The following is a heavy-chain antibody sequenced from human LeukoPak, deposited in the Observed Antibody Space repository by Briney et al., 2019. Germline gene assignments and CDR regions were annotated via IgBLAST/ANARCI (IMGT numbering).Heavy chain of an antibody. Sequence: ASVKVSCKASGYTFTGYYLHWVRQAPGQGLEWMGWINPSSGGAKYAQNFQGRVIITTDTSISTAYMELSSLRSDDTAVYYCARSSPPTYYHFYYYMDVWGKGSTVSDCS. D-gene: IGHD6-13*01. CDR1: GYTFTGYY. V-gene: IGHV1-2*02. J-gene: IGHJ6*03. CDR2: INPSSGGA. CDR3: ARSSPPTYYHFYYYMDV.